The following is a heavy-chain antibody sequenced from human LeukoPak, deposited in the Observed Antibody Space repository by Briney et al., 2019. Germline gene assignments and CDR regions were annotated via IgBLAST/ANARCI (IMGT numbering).Heavy chain of an antibody. J-gene: IGHJ6*02. Sequence: GGSLRPSCAASGFTFSSYGMHWVRQAPGKGLEWVAVISYDGSNKYYADSVKGRFTISRDNSKNTLYLQMNSLRAEDTAVYYCAKDPNRYYYYGMDVWGQGTTVTVSS. V-gene: IGHV3-30*18. CDR2: ISYDGSNK. CDR3: AKDPNRYYYYGMDV. D-gene: IGHD1-14*01. CDR1: GFTFSSYG.